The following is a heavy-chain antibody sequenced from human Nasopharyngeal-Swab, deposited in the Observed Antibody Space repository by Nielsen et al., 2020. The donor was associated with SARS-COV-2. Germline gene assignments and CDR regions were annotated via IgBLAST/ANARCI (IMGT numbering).Heavy chain of an antibody. D-gene: IGHD2-2*01. CDR1: GFTFSSYW. J-gene: IGHJ4*02. Sequence: GESLKISCAASGFTFSSYWMHWVRQAPGKGLVWVSRINRDGRRPSYADSVKGRFTISRDNAKTTLYLQMNSLRAEDTAVYYCARAGRYQLQTHPFDYWGQGTLVTVSS. V-gene: IGHV3-74*01. CDR2: INRDGRRP. CDR3: ARAGRYQLQTHPFDY.